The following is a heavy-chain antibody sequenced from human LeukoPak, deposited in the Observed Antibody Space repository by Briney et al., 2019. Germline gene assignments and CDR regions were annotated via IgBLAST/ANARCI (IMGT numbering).Heavy chain of an antibody. CDR2: ISWNSGSI. V-gene: IGHV3-9*01. CDR3: ARNLVGGDYSFDY. Sequence: GGSLRLSCAASGFTFDDYAMHWVRQAPGKGLEWVSGISWNSGSIGYADSVKGRFTISRDNAKNSLYLQMNSLRAEDTAVYYCARNLVGGDYSFDYWGQGTLVTVSS. J-gene: IGHJ4*02. D-gene: IGHD4-17*01. CDR1: GFTFDDYA.